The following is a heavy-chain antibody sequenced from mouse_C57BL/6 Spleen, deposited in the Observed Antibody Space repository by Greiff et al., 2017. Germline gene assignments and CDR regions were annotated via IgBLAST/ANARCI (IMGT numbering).Heavy chain of an antibody. CDR1: GFTFSDYY. D-gene: IGHD2-3*01. CDR2: INSDGSST. CDR3: ARDDGYYVGFFDY. V-gene: IGHV5-16*01. Sequence: EVQLMESEGGLVQPGSSMKLSCTASGFTFSDYYMAWVRQVPEKGLEWVANINSDGSSTYYLDSLKSRFIISRDNAKNILYLQMSSLKSEDTATYYCARDDGYYVGFFDYWGQGTTLTVSS. J-gene: IGHJ2*01.